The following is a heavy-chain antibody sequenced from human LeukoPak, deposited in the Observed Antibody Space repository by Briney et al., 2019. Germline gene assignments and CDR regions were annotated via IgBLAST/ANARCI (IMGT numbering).Heavy chain of an antibody. CDR1: GGTFNNSA. D-gene: IGHD4-17*01. CDR3: ARDVHGDYGSGWFDP. V-gene: IGHV1-69*05. Sequence: ASVKVSCKTSGGTFNNSAISWVRQAPGQGLEWLGGIMPLFGTAGYAQKFQGRVTITKDESTRTVYLELTSLTSDDTAVYYCARDVHGDYGSGWFDPWGQGTLVTVSS. J-gene: IGHJ5*02. CDR2: IMPLFGTA.